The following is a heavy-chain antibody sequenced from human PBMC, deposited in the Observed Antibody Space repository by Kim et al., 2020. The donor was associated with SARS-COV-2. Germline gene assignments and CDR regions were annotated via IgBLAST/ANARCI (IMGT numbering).Heavy chain of an antibody. V-gene: IGHV3-11*04. CDR3: ARNWNYFSLDV. D-gene: IGHD3-3*01. CDR2: I. Sequence: IYCRHPLKGRFTISKDKAKNSLYLQIDSLRAEDTGVYYCARNWNYFSLDVWGQGTTVTVSS. J-gene: IGHJ6*02.